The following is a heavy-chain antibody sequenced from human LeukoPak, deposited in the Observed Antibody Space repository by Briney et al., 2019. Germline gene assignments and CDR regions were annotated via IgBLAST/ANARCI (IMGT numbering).Heavy chain of an antibody. J-gene: IGHJ4*02. CDR3: ARDFRRNPGSSGWYNY. Sequence: GGSLRLFCAASGFAFNSYTMNWVRQAPGKGLEWISYISSSSRTVYYADSVKGRFTISRDTAKNSPFLQMNSLRDEDTAVYYCARDFRRNPGSSGWYNYWGQGTLVTVSS. CDR1: GFAFNSYT. D-gene: IGHD6-19*01. CDR2: ISSSSRTV. V-gene: IGHV3-48*02.